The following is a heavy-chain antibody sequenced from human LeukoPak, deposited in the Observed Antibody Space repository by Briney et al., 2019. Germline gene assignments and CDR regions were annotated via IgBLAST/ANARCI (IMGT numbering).Heavy chain of an antibody. CDR1: GYTLTELS. D-gene: IGHD1-26*01. Sequence: ALVEVSCKVSGYTLTELSMHWVRQAPGKGLEWMGGFDPEDGETIYAQKFQGRVTMTEDTSTDTAYMELSSLRSEDTAVYYCATDLSGSYYLDYWGQGTLVTVSS. CDR2: FDPEDGET. J-gene: IGHJ4*02. CDR3: ATDLSGSYYLDY. V-gene: IGHV1-24*01.